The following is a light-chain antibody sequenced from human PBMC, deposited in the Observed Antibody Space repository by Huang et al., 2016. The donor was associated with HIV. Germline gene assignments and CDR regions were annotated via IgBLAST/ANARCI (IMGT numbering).Light chain of an antibody. Sequence: EILLTQSPDTLSLSPGERATLSCRASKSVKTNYLASYQQKPGQAPRLLIYRAATRATGIPGRFSGSGSGTDFTLTISRLEPDDFAVYYCQQFGSSPPYSFGQGTKLEIK. V-gene: IGKV3-20*01. CDR1: KSVKTNY. CDR3: QQFGSSPPYS. J-gene: IGKJ2*03. CDR2: RAA.